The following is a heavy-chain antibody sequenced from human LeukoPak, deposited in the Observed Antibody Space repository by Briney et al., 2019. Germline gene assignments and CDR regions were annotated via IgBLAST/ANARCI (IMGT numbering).Heavy chain of an antibody. V-gene: IGHV4-39*01. J-gene: IGHJ5*02. CDR3: ARLNKPGWFDP. D-gene: IGHD1-14*01. CDR2: IYYSGST. CDR1: GDSISSSNYY. Sequence: SETLSLTCTVSGDSISSSNYYWAWIRQPPGKGLEWIGNIYYSGSTYYNPSLKSRLTISVDTSKNQFSLKLTSVTAADTAVYYCARLNKPGWFDPWGQGTLVTVSS.